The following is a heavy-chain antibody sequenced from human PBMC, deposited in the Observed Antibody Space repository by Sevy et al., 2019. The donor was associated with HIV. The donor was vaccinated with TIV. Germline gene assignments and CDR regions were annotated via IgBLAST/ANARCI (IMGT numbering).Heavy chain of an antibody. V-gene: IGHV3-30*02. CDR3: ARDRKVLLVVYAIPFDAFDI. CDR1: GFTFSNHA. J-gene: IGHJ3*02. CDR2: IRNDGSHE. Sequence: GGSLRLSCTASGFTFSNHAMHWVRQGPGKGPEWVAFIRNDGSHEYYADSMKGRFTISRDNSKNTLYLQMNSLGPEDTAVYYCARDRKVLLVVYAIPFDAFDIWGQGTMVTVSS. D-gene: IGHD2-8*02.